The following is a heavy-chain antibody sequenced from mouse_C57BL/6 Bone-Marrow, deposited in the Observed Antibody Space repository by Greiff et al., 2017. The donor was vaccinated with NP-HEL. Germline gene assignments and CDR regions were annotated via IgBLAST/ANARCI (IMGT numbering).Heavy chain of an antibody. Sequence: EVQLQQSGGDLVKPGGSLKLSCAASGFTFSSYGMSWVRQTPDKRLEWVATISSGGSYTYYPDSVKGRVTISRDKAKNTLYLQMSRLTSEDTAMYYCARHYGHYWGQGTTLTVSS. CDR1: GFTFSSYG. J-gene: IGHJ2*01. CDR2: ISSGGSYT. CDR3: ARHYGHY. V-gene: IGHV5-6*01. D-gene: IGHD1-2*01.